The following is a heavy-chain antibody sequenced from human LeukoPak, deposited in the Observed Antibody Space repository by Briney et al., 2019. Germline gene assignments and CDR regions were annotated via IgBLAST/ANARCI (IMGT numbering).Heavy chain of an antibody. D-gene: IGHD5-18*01. J-gene: IGHJ4*02. CDR1: GFTFSRYW. CDR3: ARVVDTHFDY. Sequence: GGSLRLSCAASGFTFSRYWMQWVPQAPGKGLVWVSRIKSDGSTTTYADSVKGRFTISRDNAKNTLYLQMNSLRAEDTAVYYCARVVDTHFDYWGQGTLVTVSS. CDR2: IKSDGSTT. V-gene: IGHV3-74*01.